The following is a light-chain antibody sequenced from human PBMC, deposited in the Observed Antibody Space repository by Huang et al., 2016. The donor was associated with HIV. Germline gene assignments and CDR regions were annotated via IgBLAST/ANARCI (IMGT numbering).Light chain of an antibody. CDR1: QSVSNN. CDR3: QQYNNWPPGT. Sequence: EVVLTQSPATLSVSPGERATLSCRATQSVSNNLAWYQQKPGQAPSLLIYGASTRATGVPARCSGSGSATEFTLTISSLQSEDFAVYYCQQYNNWPPGTFGQGTKVEI. CDR2: GAS. V-gene: IGKV3-15*01. J-gene: IGKJ1*01.